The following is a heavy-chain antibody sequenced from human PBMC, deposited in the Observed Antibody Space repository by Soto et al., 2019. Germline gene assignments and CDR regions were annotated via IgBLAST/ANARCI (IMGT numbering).Heavy chain of an antibody. CDR1: GYTFTSYA. CDR2: INAGNGNT. J-gene: IGHJ5*02. V-gene: IGHV1-3*01. Sequence: QVQLVQSGAEVKKPGASVKVSCKASGYTFTSYAMHWVRQAPGQRLEWMGWINAGNGNTKYSQKFQGRVTMTRDTSASTAYMELSSLRSEDTAVYYCAKTSGETGGTFDPWGQGTLVTVSS. D-gene: IGHD2-15*01. CDR3: AKTSGETGGTFDP.